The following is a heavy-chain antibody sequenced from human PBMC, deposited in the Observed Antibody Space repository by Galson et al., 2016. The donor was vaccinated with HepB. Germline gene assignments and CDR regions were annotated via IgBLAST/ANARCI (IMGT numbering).Heavy chain of an antibody. D-gene: IGHD6-19*01. CDR1: YV. Sequence: YVLGWVRQAPAKGLEWVSLISAGGVNTYSADSVKGRFTISRDNSKNTLYLQMDSLRADDTAVYYCACKYSTGWYAGAFDPWGQGTLVTVSS. V-gene: IGHV3-23*01. CDR2: ISAGGVNT. J-gene: IGHJ5*02. CDR3: ACKYSTGWYAGAFDP.